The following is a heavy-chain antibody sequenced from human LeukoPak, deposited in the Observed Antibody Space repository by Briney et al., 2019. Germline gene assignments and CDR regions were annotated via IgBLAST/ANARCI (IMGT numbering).Heavy chain of an antibody. D-gene: IGHD5-12*01. CDR3: TSYVDIVATIQVY. CDR1: GFTFSGSA. CDR2: IRSKANSYAT. Sequence: GGSLRLSCAASGFTFSGSAMHWVRQASGKGLEWVSLIRSKANSYATAYAASVKGRFTISRDDSKNTAYLQMNSLKTEDTAVYYCTSYVDIVATIQVYWGQGTLVTVSS. V-gene: IGHV3-73*01. J-gene: IGHJ4*02.